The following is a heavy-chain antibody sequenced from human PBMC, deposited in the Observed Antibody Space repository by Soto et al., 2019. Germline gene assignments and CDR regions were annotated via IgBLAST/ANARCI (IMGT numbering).Heavy chain of an antibody. CDR3: ATSYDSPFDP. V-gene: IGHV3-53*01. D-gene: IGHD3-3*01. J-gene: IGHJ5*02. CDR1: GFTVSSNY. CDR2: IYSGGST. Sequence: GGSLRLSCAASGFTVSSNYMSWVRQAPGKGLEWVSVIYSGGSTYYADSVKGRFTISRDNSKNTLYIHMNSLRAEDTAVYYCATSYDSPFDPWGQGTLVTVSS.